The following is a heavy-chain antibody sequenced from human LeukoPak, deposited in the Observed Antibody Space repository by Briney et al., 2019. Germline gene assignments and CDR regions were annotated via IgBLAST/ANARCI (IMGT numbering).Heavy chain of an antibody. J-gene: IGHJ6*03. V-gene: IGHV4-4*07. CDR1: GGSISSYY. CDR3: ARASPYYYFYIDV. Sequence: SETLSLTCTVSGGSISSYYWSWIRQPAGKGLEWIGRISTSGSTNYNPSLKTRVTISVDTSKNQFSLKLSSVTAADTAVYYCARASPYYYFYIDVWGKGTTVTVSS. CDR2: ISTSGST.